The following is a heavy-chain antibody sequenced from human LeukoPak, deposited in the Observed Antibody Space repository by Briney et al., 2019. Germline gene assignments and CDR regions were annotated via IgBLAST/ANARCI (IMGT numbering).Heavy chain of an antibody. CDR1: GGSISSGDYY. V-gene: IGHV4-30-4*01. D-gene: IGHD3-22*01. J-gene: IGHJ5*02. CDR2: MYYSGST. CDR3: ARPYYYDSRIDP. Sequence: PPETLSLTCTVSGGSISSGDYYWSWIRQPPGKGLEWIAYMYYSGSTYYNPSLKSRVTMSADTSKNQLSLKLSSVTAADTAVYYCARPYYYDSRIDPWGQGILVTVSS.